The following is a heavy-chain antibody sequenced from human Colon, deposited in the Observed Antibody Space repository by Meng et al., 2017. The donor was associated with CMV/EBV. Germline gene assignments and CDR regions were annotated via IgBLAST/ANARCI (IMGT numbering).Heavy chain of an antibody. Sequence: SCAASGFTFSSYWMSWVRQAPGKGLEWVANIKQDGSEKYYVDSVKGRFTISRDNAKNSLYLQMNSLRAEDTAVYYCSREGYCSSTSCFIYYYYYGMDVWGQGTTVTVSS. CDR1: GFTFSSYW. CDR3: SREGYCSSTSCFIYYYYYGMDV. CDR2: IKQDGSEK. V-gene: IGHV3-7*01. D-gene: IGHD2-2*01. J-gene: IGHJ6*02.